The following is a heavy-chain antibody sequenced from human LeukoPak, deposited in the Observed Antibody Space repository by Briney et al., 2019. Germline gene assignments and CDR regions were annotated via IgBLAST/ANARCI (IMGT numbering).Heavy chain of an antibody. CDR2: INHSGST. V-gene: IGHV4-34*01. CDR3: ARGRSGSYDGGWFDP. Sequence: PSETLSLTCAVYGGSFSGYYWSWIRQPPGKGLEWIGEINHSGSTNYNPSLKSRVTISVDTSKNQFSLKLSSVTAADTAVYYCARGRSGSYDGGWFDPWGQGTLVTVSS. D-gene: IGHD1-26*01. CDR1: GGSFSGYY. J-gene: IGHJ5*02.